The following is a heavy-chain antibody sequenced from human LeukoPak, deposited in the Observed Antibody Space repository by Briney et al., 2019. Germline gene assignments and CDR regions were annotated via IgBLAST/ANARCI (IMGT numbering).Heavy chain of an antibody. CDR2: INPNTGGT. D-gene: IGHD3-22*01. CDR1: GYTFTGYY. J-gene: IGHJ4*02. Sequence: ASVKVSCKASGYTFTGYYMHWVRQAPGQGLEWMGWINPNTGGTNYAQKFQGRVTMTRDTPTNTAYMELSRLRSDDTAMYYCAREGSDSSGYQDSWGQGTLVTVSS. V-gene: IGHV1-2*02. CDR3: AREGSDSSGYQDS.